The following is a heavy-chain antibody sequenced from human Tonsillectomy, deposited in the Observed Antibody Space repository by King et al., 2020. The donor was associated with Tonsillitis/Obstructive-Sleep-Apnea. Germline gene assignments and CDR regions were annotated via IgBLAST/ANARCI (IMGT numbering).Heavy chain of an antibody. V-gene: IGHV4-34*01. CDR3: ARGGYERGYNYPVDS. CDR2: INHSGST. CDR1: GGSFSGYY. J-gene: IGHJ4*02. D-gene: IGHD5-24*01. Sequence: VQLQQWGAGLLKPSETLSLTCAVYGGSFSGYYWSWIRQPPGKGLEWIGEINHSGSTNYNPSLKSRVTISVDTSKNQFSLKLNSVPSADTAVYYCARGGYERGYNYPVDSWGQGTLVTVSS.